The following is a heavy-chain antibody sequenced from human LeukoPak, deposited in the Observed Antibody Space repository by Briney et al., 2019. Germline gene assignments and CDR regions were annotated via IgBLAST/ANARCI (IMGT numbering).Heavy chain of an antibody. CDR2: ISSSGGTT. D-gene: IGHD5-12*01. CDR3: AKALGSIVVTTTDY. CDR1: GFTFTSYA. V-gene: IGHV3-23*01. Sequence: PGGSLRLSCAASGFTFTSYATSWVRQAPGNGLEWVSAISSSGGTTYYADSVKGRFTISRDNSKNTLYMQMHSLRAEDTAVYYCAKALGSIVVTTTDYWGQGTLVTVSS. J-gene: IGHJ4*02.